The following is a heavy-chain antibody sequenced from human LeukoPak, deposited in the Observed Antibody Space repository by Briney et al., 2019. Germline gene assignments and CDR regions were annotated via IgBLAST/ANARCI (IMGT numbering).Heavy chain of an antibody. CDR1: GYSFTSYW. V-gene: IGHV5-51*01. J-gene: IGHJ5*02. CDR2: IYPGDSDT. D-gene: IGHD5-24*01. Sequence: GESLKISCKGSGYSFTSYWIGGARQMPGKGLEWMGIIYPGDSDTRYSPSFQGQVTISADESISTAYLQWSSLKASDTAMYYCARQRRDGYILNWFDPWGQGTLVTVSS. CDR3: ARQRRDGYILNWFDP.